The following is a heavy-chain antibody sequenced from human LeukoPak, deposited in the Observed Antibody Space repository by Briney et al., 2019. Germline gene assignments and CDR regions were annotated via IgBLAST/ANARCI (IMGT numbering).Heavy chain of an antibody. J-gene: IGHJ4*02. CDR1: GFTSSDYY. CDR2: ISSSGSTI. CDR3: ARTGDRGDYFDY. V-gene: IGHV3-11*01. D-gene: IGHD7-27*01. Sequence: KSGGSLRLSCAASGFTSSDYYMSWIRQAPGKGLEWVSYISSSGSTIYYADSVKGRFTISRDNAKNSLYLQMNSLRAEDTAVYYCARTGDRGDYFDYWGQGTLVTVSS.